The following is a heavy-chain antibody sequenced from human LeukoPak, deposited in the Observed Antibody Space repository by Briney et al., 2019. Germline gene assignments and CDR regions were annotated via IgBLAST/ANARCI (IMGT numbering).Heavy chain of an antibody. V-gene: IGHV4-4*07. Sequence: SETLSLTCTVSGGSISSYYWSWIRQPAGKGLEWIGRIYTSGSTNYNPSLKSRVTMSVDTSKNQFSLKLSSVTAADTAVYYCARDTYYYGSGSYYDYWGQGTPVTVSS. CDR2: IYTSGST. D-gene: IGHD3-10*01. CDR3: ARDTYYYGSGSYYDY. J-gene: IGHJ4*02. CDR1: GGSISSYY.